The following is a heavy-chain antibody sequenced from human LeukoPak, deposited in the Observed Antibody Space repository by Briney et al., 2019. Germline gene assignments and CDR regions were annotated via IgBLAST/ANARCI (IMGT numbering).Heavy chain of an antibody. V-gene: IGHV3-15*01. CDR3: TAERGSYYVY. Sequence: GSLRLSCAASGFTFSSYWMSWVRQAPGKGLEWLSRIKSKTDGGTTDYAAPVKGRFTISRDDSKNTVFLQMNSLKTEDTAVYYCTAERGSYYVYWGQGTLVTVSS. D-gene: IGHD1-26*01. J-gene: IGHJ4*02. CDR2: IKSKTDGGTT. CDR1: GFTFSSYW.